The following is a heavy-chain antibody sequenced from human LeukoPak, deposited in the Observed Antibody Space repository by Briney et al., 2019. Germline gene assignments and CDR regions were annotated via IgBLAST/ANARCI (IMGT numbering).Heavy chain of an antibody. Sequence: ASVKVSCKASGYTFTSYDINWVRQATGQGLEWMGWMNPNSGNTGYAQKFQGRVTITRNTSISTAYMELSSLRSEDTAVYYCARSPYCSGGSCYVDYYYYMDVWGKGTTVTFSS. CDR3: ARSPYCSGGSCYVDYYYYMDV. J-gene: IGHJ6*03. D-gene: IGHD2-15*01. CDR1: GYTFTSYD. V-gene: IGHV1-8*03. CDR2: MNPNSGNT.